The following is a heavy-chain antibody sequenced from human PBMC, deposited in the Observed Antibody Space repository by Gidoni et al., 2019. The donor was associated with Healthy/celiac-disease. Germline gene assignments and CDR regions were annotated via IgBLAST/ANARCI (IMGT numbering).Heavy chain of an antibody. J-gene: IGHJ4*02. Sequence: QVQLVQSGAEGKKPGSSVKVTCKASGGTFSSYAISWVRQAPGQGLEWMGGIIPIFGTANYAQKFQGRVTITADESTSTAYMALSSLRSEDTAVYYCARRRYSSSWYFDYWGQGTLVTVSS. CDR2: IIPIFGTA. V-gene: IGHV1-69*01. D-gene: IGHD6-13*01. CDR1: GGTFSSYA. CDR3: ARRRYSSSWYFDY.